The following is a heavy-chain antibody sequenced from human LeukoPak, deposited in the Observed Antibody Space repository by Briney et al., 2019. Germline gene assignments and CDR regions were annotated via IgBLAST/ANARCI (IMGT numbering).Heavy chain of an antibody. Sequence: GGSLRLSCAASGFTFSSYSMNWVRQAPGRGLEWVSSISSSSSYIYYADSVKGRFTISRDNAKNSLYLQMNSLRAEDTAVFYCARDSGYNAFDIWGQGTMVTVCS. CDR2: ISSSSSYI. CDR3: ARDSGYNAFDI. D-gene: IGHD5-12*01. V-gene: IGHV3-21*01. J-gene: IGHJ3*02. CDR1: GFTFSSYS.